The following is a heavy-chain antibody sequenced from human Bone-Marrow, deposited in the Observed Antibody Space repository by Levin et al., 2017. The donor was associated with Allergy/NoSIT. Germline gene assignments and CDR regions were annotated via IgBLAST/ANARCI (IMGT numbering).Heavy chain of an antibody. Sequence: VASVKVSCTASGYTFTGFYIHWVRQAPGQGPEWMGWINPNIGGTNYAQKFQGRVTMTRDTSLGTVFMDLSRLRSDDTAVYYCARDRSRTTYVMDVWGQGTTVTVSS. CDR2: INPNIGGT. CDR3: ARDRSRTTYVMDV. CDR1: GYTFTGFY. V-gene: IGHV1-2*02. D-gene: IGHD6-13*01. J-gene: IGHJ6*02.